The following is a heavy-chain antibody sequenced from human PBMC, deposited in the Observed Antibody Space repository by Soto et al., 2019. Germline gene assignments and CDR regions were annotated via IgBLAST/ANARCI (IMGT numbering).Heavy chain of an antibody. Sequence: SLRLSCAASGFTFDDYGMHWVRQAPGKGLEWVSGISWNSGTIGYADSVKGRFTISRDNAKNSLFLQMDSPRAEDTTFYYCAKDRAGYTSGGLDYWGQGNLVTVS. V-gene: IGHV3-9*01. CDR1: GFTFDDYG. CDR2: ISWNSGTI. CDR3: AKDRAGYTSGGLDY. J-gene: IGHJ4*02. D-gene: IGHD2-15*01.